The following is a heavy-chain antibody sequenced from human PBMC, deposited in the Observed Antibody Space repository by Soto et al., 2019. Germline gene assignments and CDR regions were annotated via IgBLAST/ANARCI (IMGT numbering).Heavy chain of an antibody. CDR3: ARDLGYSSSDYYYYYGMDV. CDR2: TYYRSKWYN. Sequence: WQSLSLPCAISGDSVSSNSAAWNWIRQSPSRGLEWLGRTYYRSKWYNDYAVSVKSRITINPDTSKNPFSLQLNSVTPEDTAVYYCARDLGYSSSDYYYYYGMDVWGQGTTVTVSS. CDR1: GDSVSSNSAA. D-gene: IGHD6-6*01. V-gene: IGHV6-1*01. J-gene: IGHJ6*02.